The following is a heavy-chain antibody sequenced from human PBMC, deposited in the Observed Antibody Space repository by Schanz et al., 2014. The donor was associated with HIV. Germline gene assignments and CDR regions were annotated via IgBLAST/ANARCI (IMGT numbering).Heavy chain of an antibody. CDR3: AKDLRANYYGPQVDWFDS. Sequence: PGGSLRLSCAASGFTFSSYGMHWVRQAQGKGPEWVAVIWYDGSHTYYADSVKGRFTISRDNSMSTLYLQMNSLRAEDTAVYYCAKDLRANYYGPQVDWFDSWGQGTRVTVTS. J-gene: IGHJ5*01. CDR1: GFTFSSYG. D-gene: IGHD3-10*01. V-gene: IGHV3-33*06. CDR2: IWYDGSHT.